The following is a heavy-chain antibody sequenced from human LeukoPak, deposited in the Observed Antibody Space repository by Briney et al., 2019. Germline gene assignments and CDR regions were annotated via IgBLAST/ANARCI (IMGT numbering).Heavy chain of an antibody. CDR1: GGSIRSYY. V-gene: IGHV4-4*07. CDR2: IYTSGSP. CDR3: AKEDIVVVPAVIGGYYYYYMDV. Sequence: SETLSLTCTVSGGSIRSYYWSWIRQPAGEGVEGIGRIYTSGSPNYNPSLKSRVTMSVDTSKNQFSLKLSSVTAADTAVYYCAKEDIVVVPAVIGGYYYYYMDVWGKGTTVTVSS. J-gene: IGHJ6*03. D-gene: IGHD2-2*02.